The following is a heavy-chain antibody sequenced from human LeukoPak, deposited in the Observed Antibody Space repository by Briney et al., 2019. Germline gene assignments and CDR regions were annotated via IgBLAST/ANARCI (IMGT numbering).Heavy chain of an antibody. CDR2: IYYSGST. Sequence: SGTLSLTCTVSGGSISSYYWSWIRQPPGKGLEWIGYIYYSGSTNYNPSLKSRVTISVDTSKNQFSLKLSSVTAADTAVYYCARVCGGDCYHAFDIWGQGTMVTVSS. V-gene: IGHV4-59*01. D-gene: IGHD2-21*02. J-gene: IGHJ3*02. CDR1: GGSISSYY. CDR3: ARVCGGDCYHAFDI.